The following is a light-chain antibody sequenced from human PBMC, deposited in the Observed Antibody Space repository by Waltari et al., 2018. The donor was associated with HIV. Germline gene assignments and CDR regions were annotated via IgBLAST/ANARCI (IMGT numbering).Light chain of an antibody. Sequence: SSELTQPPSMSVSPGQTARITCSGDALPKHYAYWYQQKSGRAPVLIIFKDTYRPSGIPERFSGSTSWTTATLTISDVQAGDEADYYCQSTDTAGTVGVFGGGTKLT. V-gene: IGLV3-25*03. CDR3: QSTDTAGTVGV. J-gene: IGLJ3*02. CDR1: ALPKHY. CDR2: KDT.